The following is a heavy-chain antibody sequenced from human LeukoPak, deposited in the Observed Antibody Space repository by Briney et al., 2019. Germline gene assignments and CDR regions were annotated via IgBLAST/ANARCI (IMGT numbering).Heavy chain of an antibody. CDR1: GFTFSGSA. D-gene: IGHD5-24*01. Sequence: GGSLKLSCADSGFTFSGSAMHWVRQASGKGLEWVGRIRSKANSYATAYAASVKGRFTISRDDSKNTAYLQMNSLKTEDTAVYYCTSPMATRDYWGQGTLVTVSS. CDR2: IRSKANSYAT. CDR3: TSPMATRDY. J-gene: IGHJ4*02. V-gene: IGHV3-73*01.